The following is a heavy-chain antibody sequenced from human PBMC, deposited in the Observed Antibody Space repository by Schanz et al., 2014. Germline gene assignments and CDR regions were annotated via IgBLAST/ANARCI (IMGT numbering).Heavy chain of an antibody. J-gene: IGHJ4*02. Sequence: QVQLVESGGGVVQPGGSLRLSCAASGFTFSSYGMHWVRQAPGKGLEWVSVINSAGTTYYADSVKGRFTFSRDSSKNTVYLQMDSLRADDTSVYYCARGRGYIIGQWGQGILVTVSS. V-gene: IGHV3-NL1*01. CDR2: INSAGTT. D-gene: IGHD3-10*01. CDR3: ARGRGYIIGQ. CDR1: GFTFSSYG.